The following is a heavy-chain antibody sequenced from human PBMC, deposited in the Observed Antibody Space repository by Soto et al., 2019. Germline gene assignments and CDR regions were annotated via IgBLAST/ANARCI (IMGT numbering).Heavy chain of an antibody. CDR2: INPSGST. CDR3: ARGAKQWLVHWFDP. V-gene: IGHV4-34*01. D-gene: IGHD6-19*01. J-gene: IGHJ5*02. Sequence: KPSETLSLTCAVYGGSFSGYYWSWIRQPPGKGLEWIGEINPSGSTNYNPSLKSRVTISVDTSKNQFSLKLSSVTAADTAVYYCARGAKQWLVHWFDPWGQGTLVTVSS. CDR1: GGSFSGYY.